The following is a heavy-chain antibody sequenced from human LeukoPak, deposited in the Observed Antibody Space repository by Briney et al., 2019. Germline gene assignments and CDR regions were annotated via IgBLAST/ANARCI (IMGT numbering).Heavy chain of an antibody. V-gene: IGHV1-69*01. Sequence: SEKVSCKASGGTFSSYAISWVRQAPGQGLEWMGGIIPIFGTANYAQKFQGGVTITADESTSTAYMELSSLRSEDTAVYYCASSVVAKVYYYYGMDVWGQGTTVTVSS. CDR2: IIPIFGTA. J-gene: IGHJ6*02. D-gene: IGHD2-15*01. CDR3: ASSVVAKVYYYYGMDV. CDR1: GGTFSSYA.